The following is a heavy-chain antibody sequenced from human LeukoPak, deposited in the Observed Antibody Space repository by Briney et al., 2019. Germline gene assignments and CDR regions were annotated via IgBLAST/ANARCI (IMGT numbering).Heavy chain of an antibody. CDR1: GFTFSRYS. J-gene: IGHJ4*02. V-gene: IGHV3-21*01. D-gene: IGHD6-6*01. CDR2: ISSSSSYI. CDR3: ARDRGIAAHTLANY. Sequence: GGSLRLSCGASGFTFSRYSMNWVRQAPGKGLEWVSSISSSSSYIYYADSVKGRFTISRDNAKNSLYLQMNSLRAEDTAVYYCARDRGIAAHTLANYWGQGTLVTVSS.